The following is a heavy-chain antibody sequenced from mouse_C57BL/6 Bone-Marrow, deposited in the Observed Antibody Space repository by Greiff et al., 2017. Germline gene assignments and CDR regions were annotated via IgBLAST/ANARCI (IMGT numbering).Heavy chain of an antibody. CDR2: IYPSSGNT. D-gene: IGHD1-1*01. Sequence: QVQLQQSGAELVRPGASVKLSCKASGYTFTSYCISWVKQRPGQGLEWIGEIYPSSGNTYYNEKFKGKATLTEDKSSSTAYMQLRSLTSEDSAVYYCARHDYYFAYWGQGTLVTVSA. CDR3: ARHDYYFAY. CDR1: GYTFTSYC. J-gene: IGHJ3*01. V-gene: IGHV1-81*01.